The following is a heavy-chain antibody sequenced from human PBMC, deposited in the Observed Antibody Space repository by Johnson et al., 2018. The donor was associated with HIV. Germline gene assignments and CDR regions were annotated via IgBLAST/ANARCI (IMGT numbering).Heavy chain of an antibody. CDR1: GFTFSSYA. CDR2: ISYDGSNK. Sequence: VQLVESGGGVVQPGRSMRLSCAASGFTFSSYAMHWVRKAPGKGLEWVAVISYDGSNKYYADSVKGRFTISRDNSKNTLYLQMNSLRAEDTAVYYCARAGARAFDIWGQGTMVTVSS. CDR3: ARAGARAFDI. J-gene: IGHJ3*02. D-gene: IGHD1-26*01. V-gene: IGHV3-30*04.